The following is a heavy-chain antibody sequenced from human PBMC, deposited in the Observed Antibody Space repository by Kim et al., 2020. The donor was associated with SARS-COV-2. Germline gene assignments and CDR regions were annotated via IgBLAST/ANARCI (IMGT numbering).Heavy chain of an antibody. V-gene: IGHV1-8*01. D-gene: IGHD6-13*01. CDR1: GYTFTSYD. CDR3: ARGRAHGIAAAGTHHYYYYGMDV. Sequence: ASVKVSCKASGYTFTSYDINWVRQATGQGLEWMGWMNPNSGNTGYAQKFQGRVTMTRNTSISTAYMELSSLRSEDTAVYYCARGRAHGIAAAGTHHYYYYGMDVWGQGTTVTVSS. J-gene: IGHJ6*02. CDR2: MNPNSGNT.